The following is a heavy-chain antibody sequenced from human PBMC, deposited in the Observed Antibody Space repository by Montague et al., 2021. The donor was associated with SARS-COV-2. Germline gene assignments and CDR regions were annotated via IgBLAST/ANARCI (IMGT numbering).Heavy chain of an antibody. CDR3: ARITEVVPFDF. Sequence: SETLSLTCTVYGHSIIAFYWSWIRQPTGKGLQRVGYVHHSGITNYNPSLKSRVTISIDTPKSRFSLNLRSVTAADTAVYFCARITEVVPFDFWGRGTLVSVSS. D-gene: IGHD2-15*01. J-gene: IGHJ4*02. CDR2: VHHSGIT. CDR1: GHSIIAFY. V-gene: IGHV4-59*01.